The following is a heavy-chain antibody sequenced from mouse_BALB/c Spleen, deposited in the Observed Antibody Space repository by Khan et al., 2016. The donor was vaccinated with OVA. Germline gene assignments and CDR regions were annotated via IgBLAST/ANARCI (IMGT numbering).Heavy chain of an antibody. Sequence: QIQLVQSGPELKKPGETVKISCKASGYTFTKNGQNWAKQAPGKGLKWMGWINTYTGEPTYADDFRGRFVFSLETSATTAYLQINNLKNEDTATYFCARVGYAGTMDYWGQGTSVTVSS. CDR2: INTYTGEP. D-gene: IGHD4-1*01. J-gene: IGHJ4*01. CDR1: GYTFTKNG. CDR3: ARVGYAGTMDY. V-gene: IGHV9-3-1*01.